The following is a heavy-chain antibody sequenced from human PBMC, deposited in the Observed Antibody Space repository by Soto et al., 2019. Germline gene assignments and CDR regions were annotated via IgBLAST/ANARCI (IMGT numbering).Heavy chain of an antibody. CDR1: GFTFSSYS. V-gene: IGHV3-21*01. D-gene: IGHD3-3*01. CDR2: ISSSSSYI. Sequence: GSLRLSCAASGFTFSSYSMNWVRQAPGKGLEWVSSISSSSSYIYYADSVKGRFTISRDNAKNSLYLQMNSLRAEDTAVYYCARDYDFSDWFDPWGQGTLVTVSS. CDR3: ARDYDFSDWFDP. J-gene: IGHJ5*02.